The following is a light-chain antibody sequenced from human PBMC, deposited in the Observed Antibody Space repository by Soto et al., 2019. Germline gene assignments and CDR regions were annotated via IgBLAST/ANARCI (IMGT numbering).Light chain of an antibody. V-gene: IGKV1-5*01. CDR3: QQYNSYST. CDR1: QSISSW. J-gene: IGKJ1*01. Sequence: DIQMTQSPSTLSASVGDRVTITCRASQSISSWLAWYQQKPGKAPKLLIYDASSLESGVPSRFSGSGSGTEFTLAISSLQPDDFPTYYCQQYNSYSTLGQGTKVDIK. CDR2: DAS.